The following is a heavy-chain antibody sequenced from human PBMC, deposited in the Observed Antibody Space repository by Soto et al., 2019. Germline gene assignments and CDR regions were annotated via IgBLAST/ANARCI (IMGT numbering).Heavy chain of an antibody. D-gene: IGHD5-18*01. J-gene: IGHJ4*02. CDR1: GFIFSSYA. CDR3: AKGNTPVVARHFDY. CDR2: ISGSGGST. V-gene: IGHV3-23*01. Sequence: GGSLRLSCAASGFIFSSYAMSWVRQAPGRGLEWVSAISGSGGSTYFADSVKGRFAISRDNSKNTLYLQMSSLRAGDTAIYYCAKGNTPVVARHFDYWGQGTLVTVSS.